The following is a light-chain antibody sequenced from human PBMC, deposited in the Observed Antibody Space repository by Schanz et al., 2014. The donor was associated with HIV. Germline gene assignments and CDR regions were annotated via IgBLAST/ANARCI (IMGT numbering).Light chain of an antibody. CDR1: QTIGRL. V-gene: IGKV1-5*03. CDR3: QQYYSSSWT. J-gene: IGKJ1*01. Sequence: IQMTQSPSTVSTSVGDRVTITCRASQTIGRLLAWYQQKPGRAPKLLIYQASILETGVPSRFSGSGSGTQFTLTISSLQPDDFATYYCQQYYSSSWTFGQGTNVEVK. CDR2: QAS.